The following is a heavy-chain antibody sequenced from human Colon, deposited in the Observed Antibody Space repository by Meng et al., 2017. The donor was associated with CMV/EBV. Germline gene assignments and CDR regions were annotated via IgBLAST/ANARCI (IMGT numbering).Heavy chain of an antibody. CDR1: GGSFDIYY. Sequence: SETLSLTCAVYGGSFDIYYWSWIRQAPGKGLEWIGEINHSGITNHNPSLKSRVTLSVDTSKNQLSLRLNSVTAADTAVYYCARGRPGGFLYYFDYWGQEALVTVSS. CDR2: INHSGIT. J-gene: IGHJ4*02. CDR3: ARGRPGGFLYYFDY. D-gene: IGHD4-23*01. V-gene: IGHV4-34*01.